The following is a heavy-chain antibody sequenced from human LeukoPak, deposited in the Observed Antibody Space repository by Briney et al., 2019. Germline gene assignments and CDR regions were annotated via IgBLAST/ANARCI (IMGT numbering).Heavy chain of an antibody. CDR3: ARHLYSGNWYAHDY. Sequence: GESLKISCKGSGYSFTSYWIALVRQMPRKGLEGIGIIYPGDSDTRYSPSFQGQVTISADKSISTAYLQWRSLKASDTAMYYCARHLYSGNWYAHDYWGQGTLVTVSS. J-gene: IGHJ4*02. V-gene: IGHV5-51*01. CDR2: IYPGDSDT. CDR1: GYSFTSYW. D-gene: IGHD6-13*01.